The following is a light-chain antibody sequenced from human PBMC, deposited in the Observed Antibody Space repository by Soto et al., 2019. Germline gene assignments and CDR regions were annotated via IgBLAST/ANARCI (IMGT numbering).Light chain of an antibody. Sequence: QSALTQPPSASGSPGQSVTISCTGTSSDVGAYKYVSWYQQYPGKAPKLMIYEVSKRPSGVPDRFSGSKSGNTASLTVSGLQAEDEADYYCTSYAGSNMWVFGGGTKLTVL. V-gene: IGLV2-8*01. CDR1: SSDVGAYKY. J-gene: IGLJ3*02. CDR3: TSYAGSNMWV. CDR2: EVS.